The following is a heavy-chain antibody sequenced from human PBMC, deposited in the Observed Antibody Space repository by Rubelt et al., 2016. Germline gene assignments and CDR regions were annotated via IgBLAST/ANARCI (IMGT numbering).Heavy chain of an antibody. CDR3: ARDNSSGWKRGCMYV. J-gene: IGHJ6*02. CDR1: GDSVSSNSVT. CDR2: TYYRSTWYY. V-gene: IGHV6-1*02. D-gene: IGHD6-19*01. Sequence: GLVKPSQTLSLPCAISGDSVSSNSVTWNWIRQSPSRGLEYLGRTYYRSTWYYDYAVSVKSRITINPDTSKNQFSLKLKYVTPEDTAVYYGARDNSSGWKRGCMYVWGQGNTVTVSS.